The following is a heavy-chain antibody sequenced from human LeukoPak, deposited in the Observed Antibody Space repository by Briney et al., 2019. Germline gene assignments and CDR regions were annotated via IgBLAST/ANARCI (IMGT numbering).Heavy chain of an antibody. CDR2: VYATGGTT. Sequence: ASVKVSCKASEDTFTYYHIHWVRQAPGQGVEWMGAVYATGGTTINTQNFQGRVTMTRDTSTGTVYMELSSLRFEDTAMYYCASEAPRSYYFDYWGQGILVTVSS. CDR1: EDTFTYYH. V-gene: IGHV1-46*01. J-gene: IGHJ4*02. CDR3: ASEAPRSYYFDY.